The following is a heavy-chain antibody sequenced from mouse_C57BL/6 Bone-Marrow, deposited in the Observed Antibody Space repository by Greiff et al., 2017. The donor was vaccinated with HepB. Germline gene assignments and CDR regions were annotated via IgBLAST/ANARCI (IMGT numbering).Heavy chain of an antibody. CDR2: ISSGGSYT. CDR1: GFTFSSYG. J-gene: IGHJ3*01. D-gene: IGHD3-1*01. Sequence: VQLKESGGDLVKPGGSLKLSCAASGFTFSSYGMSWVRQTPDKRLEWVATISSGGSYTYYPDSVKGRFTISRDNAKNTLYLQMRSLKSEDTAMYYCARPGYVAWFAYWGQGTLVTVSA. CDR3: ARPGYVAWFAY. V-gene: IGHV5-6*01.